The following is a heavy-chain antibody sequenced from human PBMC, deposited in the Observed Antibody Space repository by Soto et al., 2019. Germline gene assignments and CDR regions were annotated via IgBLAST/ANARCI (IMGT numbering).Heavy chain of an antibody. CDR1: GGTFSSYT. D-gene: IGHD3-22*01. CDR3: ARDFHYDLAGEANH. V-gene: IGHV1-69*08. Sequence: QVQLVQSGAEVKKPGSSVKVSCKASGGTFSSYTISWVRQAPGQGLEWMGKIIPILGTANYAQKFQGRGTITADKSTGTAYMEMSSLRSEDTAVYYCARDFHYDLAGEANHWGQGTLVTVSS. J-gene: IGHJ5*02. CDR2: IIPILGTA.